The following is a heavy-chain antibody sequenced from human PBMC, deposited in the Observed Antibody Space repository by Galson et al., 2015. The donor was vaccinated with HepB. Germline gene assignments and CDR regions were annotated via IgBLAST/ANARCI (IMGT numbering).Heavy chain of an antibody. D-gene: IGHD2-2*01. CDR2: IIPIFGTA. V-gene: IGHV1-69*13. CDR3: ARAFAPRTPEVVPAAMKSGWFDP. Sequence: SVKVSCKASGGSFSRYTISWVRQAPGQGLEWMGGIIPIFGTANYAQKFQGRVTITADESTSTAYMELGSLRSEDTAVYYCARAFAPRTPEVVPAAMKSGWFDPWGQGTLVTVSS. J-gene: IGHJ5*02. CDR1: GGSFSRYT.